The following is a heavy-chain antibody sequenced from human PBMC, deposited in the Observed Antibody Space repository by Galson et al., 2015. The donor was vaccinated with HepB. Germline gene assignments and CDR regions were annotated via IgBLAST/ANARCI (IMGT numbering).Heavy chain of an antibody. Sequence: SLRLSCAASGFTFSSYGMHWVRQAPGKGLEWVAFIRYDGSNKYYADSVKGRFTISRDNSKNTLYLQMNSLRAEDTAVYYCAKVTYSGSYQGAFDIWGQGTMVTVSS. V-gene: IGHV3-30*02. CDR2: IRYDGSNK. CDR3: AKVTYSGSYQGAFDI. CDR1: GFTFSSYG. J-gene: IGHJ3*02. D-gene: IGHD1-26*01.